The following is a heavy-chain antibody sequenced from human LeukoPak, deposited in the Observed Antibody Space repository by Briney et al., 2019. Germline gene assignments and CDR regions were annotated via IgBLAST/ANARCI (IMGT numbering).Heavy chain of an antibody. CDR1: GFTFSSYA. D-gene: IGHD3-16*01. J-gene: IGHJ4*02. CDR3: AKDMITFGGVPYYFDY. CDR2: ISGSGGST. Sequence: GGSLRLSCAASGFTFSSYAMSWVRQAPGKGLEWVSAISGSGGSTYYADSVKGRFTISRDNSKNTLYLQMNSLRAEDTAVYCCAKDMITFGGVPYYFDYWGQGTLVTVSS. V-gene: IGHV3-23*01.